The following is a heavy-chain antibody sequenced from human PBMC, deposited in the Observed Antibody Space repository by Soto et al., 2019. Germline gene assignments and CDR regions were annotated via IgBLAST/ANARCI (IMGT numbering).Heavy chain of an antibody. D-gene: IGHD6-25*01. CDR3: ARGRSGDWFEP. J-gene: IGHJ5*02. CDR2: IYYSGST. Sequence: PSETLSLTCTFSVVSISSGGYYCSWIRQHPWKGLEWIGYIYYSGSTYYNPSLKSRVTISVDTSKNQFSLKLSSVTAADTAVYYCARGRSGDWFEPWGQGTLVNVSS. V-gene: IGHV4-31*03. CDR1: VVSISSGGYY.